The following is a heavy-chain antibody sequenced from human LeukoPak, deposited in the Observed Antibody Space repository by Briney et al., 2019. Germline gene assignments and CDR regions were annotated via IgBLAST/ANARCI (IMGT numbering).Heavy chain of an antibody. Sequence: ASVKVSCKASGYTFTSYDIHWVRQATGQGLEWMGWMNRNSGNTGYARNFQGRVTITRNTSISTAYMELSSLRSEDTAVYYCARAPSRIAARLQDIVGGYYMDVWGKGTTVTVSS. V-gene: IGHV1-8*03. CDR1: GYTFTSYD. CDR3: ARAPSRIAARLQDIVGGYYMDV. CDR2: MNRNSGNT. D-gene: IGHD6-6*01. J-gene: IGHJ6*03.